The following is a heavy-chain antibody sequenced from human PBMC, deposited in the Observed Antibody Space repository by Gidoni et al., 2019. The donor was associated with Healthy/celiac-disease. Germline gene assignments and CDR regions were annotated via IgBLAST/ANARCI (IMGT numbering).Heavy chain of an antibody. V-gene: IGHV3-9*01. CDR2: ISWNSGSV. D-gene: IGHD2-2*01. CDR3: VKDTTSSPSYYGLDV. J-gene: IGHJ6*02. Sequence: EVQLVESGGGLVQPGRSLRLSCAASGFTFDDYAMHWVRQAPGKGLEWVSSISWNSGSVGYADSVKGRFTISRDNAKNSLYLQMNSLRPGDTALYHCVKDTTSSPSYYGLDVWGQGTTVTVSS. CDR1: GFTFDDYA.